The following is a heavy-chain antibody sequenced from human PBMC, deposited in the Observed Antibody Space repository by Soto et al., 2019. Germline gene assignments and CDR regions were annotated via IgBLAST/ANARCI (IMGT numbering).Heavy chain of an antibody. CDR3: ARVRTDYGDYSYFDY. J-gene: IGHJ4*02. D-gene: IGHD4-17*01. CDR1: GGSISSGDYY. Sequence: SETLSLTCTVSGGSISSGDYYWSWIRQPPGKGLEWIGYMYYSGSTYYHPSLNSRVTISVDTSKNQFSLKLSSVTAADTAVYYCARVRTDYGDYSYFDYWGQGTLVTVSS. CDR2: MYYSGST. V-gene: IGHV4-30-4*01.